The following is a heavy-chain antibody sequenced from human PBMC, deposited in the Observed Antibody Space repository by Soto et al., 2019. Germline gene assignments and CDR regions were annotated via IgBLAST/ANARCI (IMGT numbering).Heavy chain of an antibody. CDR2: IIPIFGTA. CDR3: ALYYDSSGSYDY. D-gene: IGHD3-22*01. V-gene: IGHV1-69*06. CDR1: GGTFSSYA. Sequence: ASVKVSCKASGGTFSSYAISWVRQAPGQGLEWMGGIIPIFGTANYAQKFQGRVTITADKSTSTAYMELSSLRSEDTAVYYCALYYDSSGSYDYWGQGTLVTVSS. J-gene: IGHJ4*02.